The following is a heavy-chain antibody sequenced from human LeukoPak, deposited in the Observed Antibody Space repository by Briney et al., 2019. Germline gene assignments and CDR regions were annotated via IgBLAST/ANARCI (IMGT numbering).Heavy chain of an antibody. J-gene: IGHJ4*02. CDR2: ISGSGGST. Sequence: GGSLRLSCAASGFTVSSNYMSWVRQAPGKGLEWVSAISGSGGSTYYADSVKGRFTISRDNPKNTLYLQMNSLRAEDTAVSYCAKDHYSSGWPYYFDYWGQGTLVTVSS. V-gene: IGHV3-23*01. CDR1: GFTVSSNY. CDR3: AKDHYSSGWPYYFDY. D-gene: IGHD6-19*01.